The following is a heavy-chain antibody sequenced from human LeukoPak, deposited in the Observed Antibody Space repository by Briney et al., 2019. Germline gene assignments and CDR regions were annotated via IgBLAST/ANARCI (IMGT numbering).Heavy chain of an antibody. CDR1: GFTFSNYG. CDR3: AIGAHNLPYS. V-gene: IGHV3-30*02. Sequence: GGSLRLSCAASGFTFSNYGLNWVRQAPGKGLEWVSFIRYDGSKQYYIDSVKGRFIISRDNAKNTLYLQMNSLRAEDTDMCYCAIGAHNLPYSWGQGTLVTVSS. D-gene: IGHD5/OR15-5a*01. J-gene: IGHJ4*02. CDR2: IRYDGSKQ.